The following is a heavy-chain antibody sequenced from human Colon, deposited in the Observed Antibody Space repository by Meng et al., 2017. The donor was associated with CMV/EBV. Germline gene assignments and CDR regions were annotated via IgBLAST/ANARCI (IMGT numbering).Heavy chain of an antibody. J-gene: IGHJ4*02. D-gene: IGHD1-26*01. CDR3: ARVMGRSYRRHYYLGY. CDR2: IYHSGST. CDR1: DSISSGDFY. Sequence: DSISSGDFYWSWIRQSPGKGLEWIGYIYHSGSTYYNAALKSRVTMSVDTSKNQFSLELRFVTAADTAVYYCARVMGRSYRRHYYLGYWGQGTLVTVSS. V-gene: IGHV4-30-4*01.